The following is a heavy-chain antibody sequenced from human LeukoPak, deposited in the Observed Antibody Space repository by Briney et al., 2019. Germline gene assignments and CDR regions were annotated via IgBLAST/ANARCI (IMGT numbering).Heavy chain of an antibody. D-gene: IGHD1-26*01. J-gene: IGHJ6*02. CDR2: INHSGST. CDR1: GGSFSGYY. V-gene: IGHV4-34*01. Sequence: SETLSLTCAVYGGSFSGYYWSWIRQPPGKGLEWIGEINHSGSTNYNPSLKSRVTISVDTSKNQFSLKLSSVTAADTAVYYCARCGGIVNYYDYGMDVWGQGTTVTVSS. CDR3: ARCGGIVNYYDYGMDV.